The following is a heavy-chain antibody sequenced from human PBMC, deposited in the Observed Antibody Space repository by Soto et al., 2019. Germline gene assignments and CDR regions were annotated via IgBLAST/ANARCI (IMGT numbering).Heavy chain of an antibody. V-gene: IGHV3-66*01. Sequence: EVQLVESGGGLVQPGGSLRLSCAASGFTVSSNYMSWVRQAPGKGLEWVSVIYSGGSTYYADSVKGRFTISRDNSKNTLYLQMNSLRAEDTAVYYCARDWRAVAGNDYWGQGTLVTVSS. CDR2: IYSGGST. CDR1: GFTVSSNY. CDR3: ARDWRAVAGNDY. D-gene: IGHD6-19*01. J-gene: IGHJ4*02.